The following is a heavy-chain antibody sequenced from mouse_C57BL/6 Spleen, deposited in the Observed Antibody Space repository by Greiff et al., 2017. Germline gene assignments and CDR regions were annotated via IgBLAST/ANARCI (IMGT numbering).Heavy chain of an antibody. V-gene: IGHV1-80*01. D-gene: IGHD1-1*01. Sequence: VQRVESGAELVKPGASVKISCKASGYAFSSYWMNWVKQRPGKGLEWIGQIYPGDGDTNYNGKFKGKATLTADKSSSTAYMQLSSLTSEDSAVYFCAREDTTVNWYFDVWGTGTTVTVSS. J-gene: IGHJ1*03. CDR1: GYAFSSYW. CDR3: AREDTTVNWYFDV. CDR2: IYPGDGDT.